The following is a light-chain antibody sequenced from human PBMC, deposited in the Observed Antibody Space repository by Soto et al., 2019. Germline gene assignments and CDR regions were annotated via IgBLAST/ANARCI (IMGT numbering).Light chain of an antibody. CDR2: GAS. J-gene: IGKJ1*01. CDR1: QSISSSY. Sequence: EIVLTQSPGTLSLSPEERATLSCRASQSISSSYLAWYQQKPGQAPRLLIYGASNRATDIPDRFSGSGSGTDFTLTINRLEPEDSAVYHCHHHGSLLWTFGQGTKVEVK. V-gene: IGKV3-20*01. CDR3: HHHGSLLWT.